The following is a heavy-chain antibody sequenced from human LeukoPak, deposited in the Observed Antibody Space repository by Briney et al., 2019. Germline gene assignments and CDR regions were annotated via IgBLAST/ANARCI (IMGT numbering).Heavy chain of an antibody. CDR2: INPNSGGT. D-gene: IGHD5-24*01. Sequence: ASVKVSCKASGYTFTGYYMHWVRQAPGQGLEGMGRINPNSGGTNYAQKFQGRVTMTRDTTISTAYMELSRLRSDDTAVYYCAREARDGYNYYFDYWGQGTLVTVSS. CDR1: GYTFTGYY. J-gene: IGHJ4*02. CDR3: AREARDGYNYYFDY. V-gene: IGHV1-2*06.